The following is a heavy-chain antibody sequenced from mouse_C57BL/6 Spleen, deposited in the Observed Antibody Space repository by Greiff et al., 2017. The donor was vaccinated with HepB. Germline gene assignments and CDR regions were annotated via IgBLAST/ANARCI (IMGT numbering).Heavy chain of an antibody. Sequence: DVKLVESGGGLVKPGGSLKLSCAASGFTFSSYAMSWVRQTPEKRLEWVATISDGGSYTYYPDNVKGRCTISRDNAKNNLYLQMSHLKSEDTAMYYCARHITTVVYFDYWGQGTTLTVSS. CDR2: ISDGGSYT. D-gene: IGHD1-1*01. CDR1: GFTFSSYA. J-gene: IGHJ2*01. CDR3: ARHITTVVYFDY. V-gene: IGHV5-4*03.